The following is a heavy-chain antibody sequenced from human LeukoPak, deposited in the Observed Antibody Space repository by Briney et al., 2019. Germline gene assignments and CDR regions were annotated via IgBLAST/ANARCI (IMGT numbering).Heavy chain of an antibody. CDR1: GYTFTGYY. Sequence: ASVKVSCKASGYTFTGYYMHWVRQAPGQGLEWMGRINPNSGGTNYAQKFQGRVTMTRDTSISTAYMELGRLRSGDTAVYYCASPSGGLRFFDYWGQGTLVTVSS. V-gene: IGHV1-2*06. D-gene: IGHD3-3*01. CDR2: INPNSGGT. CDR3: ASPSGGLRFFDY. J-gene: IGHJ4*02.